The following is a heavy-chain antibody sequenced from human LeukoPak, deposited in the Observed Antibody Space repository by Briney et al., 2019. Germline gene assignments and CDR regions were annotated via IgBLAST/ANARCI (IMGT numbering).Heavy chain of an antibody. CDR2: IYTSGST. Sequence: SQTLSLTCTVSGGSISSGSYYWSWIRQPAGKGLEWIGRIYTSGSTNYNPSLKSRVTISVDTSKNQFSLKLSSVTAADTAVYYCARGAPVEMATTYYFDYWGQGTLVTVSS. V-gene: IGHV4-61*02. D-gene: IGHD5-24*01. CDR1: GGSISSGSYY. CDR3: ARGAPVEMATTYYFDY. J-gene: IGHJ4*02.